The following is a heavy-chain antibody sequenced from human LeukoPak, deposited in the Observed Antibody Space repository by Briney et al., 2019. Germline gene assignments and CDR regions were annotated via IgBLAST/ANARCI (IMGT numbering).Heavy chain of an antibody. D-gene: IGHD6-19*01. CDR2: IYYSGST. CDR1: GGSISSGGYY. Sequence: SETLSLTCTVSGGSISSGGYYWSWLRQHPGKGLEWIGYIYYSGSTYYNPSLKSRVTISVDTSKNQFSLKLSSVTAADTAVYYCARDRAGEGFDPWGQGTLVTVSS. J-gene: IGHJ5*02. CDR3: ARDRAGEGFDP. V-gene: IGHV4-31*03.